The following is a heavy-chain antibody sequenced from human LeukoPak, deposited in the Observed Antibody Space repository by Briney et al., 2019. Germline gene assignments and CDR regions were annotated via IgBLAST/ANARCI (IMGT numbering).Heavy chain of an antibody. CDR1: GYTFTGYY. Sequence: ASVKVSCKASGYTFTGYYMHWVRQAPGQGLEWMGWISAYNGNTNYAQKLQGRVTMTTDTSTSTAYMELRSLRSDDTAVYYCARESPYYYDSSGEFDYWGQGTLVTVSS. V-gene: IGHV1-18*04. D-gene: IGHD3-22*01. CDR2: ISAYNGNT. CDR3: ARESPYYYDSSGEFDY. J-gene: IGHJ4*02.